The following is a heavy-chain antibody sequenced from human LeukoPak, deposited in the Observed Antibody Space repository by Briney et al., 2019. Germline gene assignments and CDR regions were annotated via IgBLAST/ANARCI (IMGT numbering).Heavy chain of an antibody. D-gene: IGHD3-10*01. CDR1: GFTFSRHG. CDR3: AKDPGLLWFGEYPGGEGY. CDR2: ISSSSSTI. J-gene: IGHJ4*02. Sequence: PGESLRLSCVASGFTFSRHGLNWVRQAPGKGLEWVSYISSSSSTIFYADSVKGRFTISRDNAKNTLYLQMNSLRAEDTAVYYCAKDPGLLWFGEYPGGEGYWGQGTLVTVSS. V-gene: IGHV3-48*01.